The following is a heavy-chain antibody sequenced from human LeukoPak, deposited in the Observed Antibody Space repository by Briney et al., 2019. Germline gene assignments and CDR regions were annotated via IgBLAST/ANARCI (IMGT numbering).Heavy chain of an antibody. D-gene: IGHD4-17*01. CDR1: GYTFTSYD. CDR2: MNPNSGNT. CDR3: ARRSTGNYGMDV. J-gene: IGHJ6*02. V-gene: IGHV1-8*01. Sequence: TSVKVSCQASGYTFTSYDINWVRRATGQRLEWMGWMNPNSGNTGYAQKFQGRVTMTRNTSISTAYMELSSLRSEDTAVYYCARRSTGNYGMDVWGQGTTVTVSS.